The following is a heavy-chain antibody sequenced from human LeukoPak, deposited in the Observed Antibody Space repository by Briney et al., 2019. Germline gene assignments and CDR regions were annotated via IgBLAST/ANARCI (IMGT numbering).Heavy chain of an antibody. CDR1: GYTFTSYY. Sequence: VASVKVSCKASGYTFTSYYMHWVRQAPGQGLEWMGIINPSGGSTSYAQKFQGRVTMTRDTSTSTVYMELSSLRSEDTAVYYCARESEMRKLVVPAAKSYGMDVWGQGTTVTVSS. D-gene: IGHD2-2*01. V-gene: IGHV1-46*01. J-gene: IGHJ6*02. CDR3: ARESEMRKLVVPAAKSYGMDV. CDR2: INPSGGST.